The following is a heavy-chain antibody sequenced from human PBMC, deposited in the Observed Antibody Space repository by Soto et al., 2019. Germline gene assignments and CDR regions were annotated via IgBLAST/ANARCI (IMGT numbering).Heavy chain of an antibody. CDR1: GGSISSYH. CDR3: ARGLNYYDSSGYYYYFDY. D-gene: IGHD3-22*01. V-gene: IGHV4-59*08. J-gene: IGHJ4*02. Sequence: SETLSLTCTVSGGSISSYHWSWIRQPPGKGLEWIGYIYYSGSTYYNPSLKSRVTISVDTSKNQFSLKLSSVTAADTAVYYCARGLNYYDSSGYYYYFDYWGQGTLVTVSS. CDR2: IYYSGST.